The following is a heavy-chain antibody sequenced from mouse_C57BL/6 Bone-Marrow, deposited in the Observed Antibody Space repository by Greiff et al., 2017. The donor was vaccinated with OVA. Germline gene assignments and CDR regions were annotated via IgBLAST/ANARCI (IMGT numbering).Heavy chain of an antibody. CDR1: GYTFTDYE. D-gene: IGHD2-4*01. CDR2: IDPETGGT. V-gene: IGHV1-15*01. J-gene: IGHJ3*01. CDR3: KRFDYVTY. Sequence: QVQLKQSGAELVRPGASVTLSCKASGYTFTDYEMHWVKQTPVHGLEWIGAIDPETGGTAYNQKFKGKAILTADKSSSTAYMELRSLTSEDSAVYFCKRFDYVTYRGQGTLVTVSS.